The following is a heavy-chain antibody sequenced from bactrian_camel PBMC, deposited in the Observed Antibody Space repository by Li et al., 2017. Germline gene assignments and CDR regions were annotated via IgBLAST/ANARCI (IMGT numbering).Heavy chain of an antibody. D-gene: IGHD3*01. V-gene: IGHV3S28*01. CDR1: GYAYSASC. Sequence: SGYAYSASCMAWYRQVPGKAREQVATFYTIHRITNYADSVKGRFTISQDSAKNTLYLQMTGLKPEDTAMYYCVADPFAGANCDTNLTFLTRARGPRSPSP. CDR3: VADPFAGANCDTNLTFLT. J-gene: IGHJ6*01. CDR2: FYTIHRIT.